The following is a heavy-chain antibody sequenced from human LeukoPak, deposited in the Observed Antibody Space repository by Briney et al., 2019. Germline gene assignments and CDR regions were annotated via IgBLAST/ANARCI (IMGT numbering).Heavy chain of an antibody. Sequence: ASVKVSCKASGYTFTSYYIFWVRQAPGQRLEWMGIINPSGGSTNYAQNFQGRVTMTRDTSTSTVCMELSSLRSEDTAVYYCARVRDGYNDAYDIWGQGTMITVPS. D-gene: IGHD5-24*01. CDR3: ARVRDGYNDAYDI. CDR1: GYTFTSYY. CDR2: INPSGGST. J-gene: IGHJ3*02. V-gene: IGHV1-46*01.